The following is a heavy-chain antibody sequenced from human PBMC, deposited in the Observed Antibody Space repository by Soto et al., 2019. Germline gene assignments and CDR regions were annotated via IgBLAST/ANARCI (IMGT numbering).Heavy chain of an antibody. V-gene: IGHV4-59*01. Sequence: SETLSLTCTVSGGSISSYYWSWIRQPPGKGLEWIGYIYYSGSTNYNPSLKSRVTISVDTSKNQFSLKLTSVTAADTAVYYCARRWGTSFDFWGQGTLVTVSS. J-gene: IGHJ4*02. CDR1: GGSISSYY. D-gene: IGHD7-27*01. CDR2: IYYSGST. CDR3: ARRWGTSFDF.